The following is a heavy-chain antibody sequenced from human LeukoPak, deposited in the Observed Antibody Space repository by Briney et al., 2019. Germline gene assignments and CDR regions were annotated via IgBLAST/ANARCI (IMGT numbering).Heavy chain of an antibody. CDR2: IRSSSTYI. CDR1: GFTFSSYT. D-gene: IGHD3-22*01. J-gene: IGHJ4*02. Sequence: KPGGSLRLSCAASGFTFSSYTMNWVRQAPGKGLEWVSSIRSSSTYIYYADSVKGRFTISRDNAKNSLYLQMNSLRAEDTAVYYCARVAWDYYDSSGYRFDYWGQGTLVTASS. CDR3: ARVAWDYYDSSGYRFDY. V-gene: IGHV3-21*01.